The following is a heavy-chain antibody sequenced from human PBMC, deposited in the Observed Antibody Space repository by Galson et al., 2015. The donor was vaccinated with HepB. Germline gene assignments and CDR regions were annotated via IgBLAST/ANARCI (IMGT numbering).Heavy chain of an antibody. CDR2: ILHDAHNR. Sequence: SLRLSCAASGFTFRNAYMNWVRQAPGKGLEWMTVILHDAHNRYYADSVEGRFTVSRDNSKNTVYLQMNSLRPEDTAMYYCARRAGASGGFSFDYWGQGSLVTVSS. V-gene: IGHV3-30*03. CDR3: ARRAGASGGFSFDY. D-gene: IGHD3-10*01. J-gene: IGHJ4*02. CDR1: GFTFRNAY.